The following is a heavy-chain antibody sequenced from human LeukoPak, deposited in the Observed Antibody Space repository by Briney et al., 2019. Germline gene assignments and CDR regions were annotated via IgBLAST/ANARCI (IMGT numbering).Heavy chain of an antibody. CDR3: VRGVDTAMAH. D-gene: IGHD5-18*01. CDR1: GFTFSSYA. CDR2: ISGSGGST. Sequence: GGSLRLSCAASGFTFSSYAMSWVLQAPGKGLEWVSGISGSGGSTYYADSVKGRFTISRDNSKNTLYLQMNSLRAEATAVYYCVRGVDTAMAHWGQGTLVTVSS. J-gene: IGHJ4*02. V-gene: IGHV3-23*01.